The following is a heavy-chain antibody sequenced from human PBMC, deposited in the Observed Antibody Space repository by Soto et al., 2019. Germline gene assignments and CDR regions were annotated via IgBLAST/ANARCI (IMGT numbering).Heavy chain of an antibody. CDR1: GFTFSSYA. V-gene: IGHV3-30-3*01. Sequence: GGSLRLSCAASGFTFSSYAMHWVRQAPGKGLEWVAVISYDGSNKYYADSVKGRFTISRDNSKNTLYLQMNSLRAEDTAVYYCASSTTGDCFDYWGQGTLVTVSS. CDR3: ASSTTGDCFDY. CDR2: ISYDGSNK. D-gene: IGHD7-27*01. J-gene: IGHJ4*02.